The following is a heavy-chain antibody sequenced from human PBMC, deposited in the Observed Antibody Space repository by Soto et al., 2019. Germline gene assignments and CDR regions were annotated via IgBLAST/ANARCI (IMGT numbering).Heavy chain of an antibody. J-gene: IGHJ6*01. D-gene: IGHD2-15*01. Sequence: QVQLVESGGGVVQPGRSLRLSCAASGFTFSSYGMHWVRQAPGKGLEWVAVISYDGSNKYYADSVKGRFTISRDNSKNTLYLQMNSLRAEDTAVYYCAKDLKGRYCSGGSCYGYYYGMDVW. CDR2: ISYDGSNK. CDR3: AKDLKGRYCSGGSCYGYYYGMDV. V-gene: IGHV3-30*18. CDR1: GFTFSSYG.